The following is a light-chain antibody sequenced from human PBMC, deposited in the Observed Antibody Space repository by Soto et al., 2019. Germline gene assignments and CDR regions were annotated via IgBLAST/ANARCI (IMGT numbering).Light chain of an antibody. CDR3: EQYKSYPWT. CDR1: QNIDTS. Sequence: TLSTHPLSASVGDRVTLPCRASQNIDTSLAWYQQEPGKAPKLLIYAASSLESGVPSRLSGSGSGTEFTLTISGLQPDDFATYYCEQYKSYPWTFGQGTKVDIK. V-gene: IGKV1-5*01. CDR2: AAS. J-gene: IGKJ1*01.